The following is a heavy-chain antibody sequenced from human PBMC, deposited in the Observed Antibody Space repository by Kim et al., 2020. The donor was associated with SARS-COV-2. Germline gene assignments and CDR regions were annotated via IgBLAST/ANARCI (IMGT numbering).Heavy chain of an antibody. CDR3: AREADDAFDI. J-gene: IGHJ3*02. Sequence: NKYYANSVKGRFTISRDNSKNTLYLQMNSLRAEDTAVYYCAREADDAFDIWGQGTMVTVSS. V-gene: IGHV3-30-3*01. CDR2: NK.